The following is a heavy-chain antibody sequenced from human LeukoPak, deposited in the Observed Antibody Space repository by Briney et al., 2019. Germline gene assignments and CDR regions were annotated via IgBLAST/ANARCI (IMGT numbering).Heavy chain of an antibody. CDR3: ARVGGVPAAHFDY. Sequence: GGTLRLSCAASGFTVSTKYMSWVRQASGKGLEWVSLIYSSGTTYYADSVKGRFTISRDNSKNSLYLQMNSLRAEDTAVYYCARVGGVPAAHFDYWGQGTLVTVSS. CDR2: IYSSGTT. D-gene: IGHD2-2*01. J-gene: IGHJ4*02. V-gene: IGHV3-53*01. CDR1: GFTVSTKY.